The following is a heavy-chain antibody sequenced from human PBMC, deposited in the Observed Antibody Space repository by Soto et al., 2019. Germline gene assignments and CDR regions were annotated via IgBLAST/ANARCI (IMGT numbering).Heavy chain of an antibody. V-gene: IGHV5-10-1*01. CDR3: ARHTSWNIVVXPAAIKGGGYYYYGMDV. Sequence: GESLKISCKGSGYSFTIYWISWVRQMPGKGLEWMGRIDPSDSYTNYSPSFQGHVTIPADKSISTAYLQWSSLKASDTAMYYCARHTSWNIVVXPAAIKGGGYYYYGMDVWGQGTTVTVSS. CDR1: GYSFTIYW. J-gene: IGHJ6*02. D-gene: IGHD2-2*02. CDR2: IDPSDSYT.